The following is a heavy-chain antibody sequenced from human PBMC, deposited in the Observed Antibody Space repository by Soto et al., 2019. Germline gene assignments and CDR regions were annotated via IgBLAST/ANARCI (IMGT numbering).Heavy chain of an antibody. CDR3: ARTYSSSSGDNYYYGMDV. V-gene: IGHV1-46*01. CDR1: GYTFTSYY. Sequence: ASVKVSCKASGYTFTSYYMHWVRQAPGQGLEWMGIINPSGGSTSYAQKFQGRVTMTRDTSTSTVYMELSSLRSEDTAVYYCARTYSSSSGDNYYYGMDVWGQGTTVTVS. J-gene: IGHJ6*02. CDR2: INPSGGST. D-gene: IGHD6-6*01.